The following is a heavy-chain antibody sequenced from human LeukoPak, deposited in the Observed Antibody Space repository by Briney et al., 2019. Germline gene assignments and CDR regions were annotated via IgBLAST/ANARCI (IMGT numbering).Heavy chain of an antibody. Sequence: SETLSLTCTVSGGSISSYYWSWIRQPPGKGLEWIGYIYYSGSTNYNPSLKSRVTISVDTSKNQFSLKLSSVTAADTAVYYCARVGVPYYYDSSGSRRVYYYYYYMDVWGKGTTVTISS. CDR1: GGSISSYY. D-gene: IGHD3-22*01. CDR3: ARVGVPYYYDSSGSRRVYYYYYYMDV. CDR2: IYYSGST. V-gene: IGHV4-59*01. J-gene: IGHJ6*03.